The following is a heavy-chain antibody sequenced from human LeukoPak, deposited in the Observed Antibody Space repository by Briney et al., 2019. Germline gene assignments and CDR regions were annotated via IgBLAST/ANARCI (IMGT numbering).Heavy chain of an antibody. D-gene: IGHD2-2*01. V-gene: IGHV4-34*01. CDR3: ARGFGVVPAAPRGLHRGYYFDH. CDR1: GGSFSGYY. CDR2: INHSGST. J-gene: IGHJ4*02. Sequence: PSETLSLTCAVYGGSFSGYYWSWIRQPPGKGLEWIGEINHSGSTNYNPSLKSRVTISVDTSKNQFSLKLSSVTAADTAVYYCARGFGVVPAAPRGLHRGYYFDHWGQGTLVTVSS.